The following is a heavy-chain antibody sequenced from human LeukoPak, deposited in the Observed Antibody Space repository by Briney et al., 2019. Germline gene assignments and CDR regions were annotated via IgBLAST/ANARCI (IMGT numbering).Heavy chain of an antibody. Sequence: GGSLRLSCAASGFLFSDHHMIWIRQAPGKGLEWVSYIDYDGTGMSYADSVKGRFTISRDNAKKTLYLEMRSLTVEDSAVYYCAGPYDYGDLSYWGQGSLVSVSS. CDR3: AGPYDYGDLSY. V-gene: IGHV3-11*01. CDR2: IDYDGTGM. CDR1: GFLFSDHH. J-gene: IGHJ4*02. D-gene: IGHD4-17*01.